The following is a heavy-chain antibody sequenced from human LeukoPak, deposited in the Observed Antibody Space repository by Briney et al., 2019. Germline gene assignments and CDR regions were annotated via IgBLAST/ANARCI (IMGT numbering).Heavy chain of an antibody. Sequence: PSETLSLTCAVSGDSISTNHWWSWVRQPPGKGLEWIGEVYHSGSTNYNPSLKSRVTISVDKSKNLFSLKLTSVTAADTAMYYCARARWDYWGQGTLVTVSS. D-gene: IGHD5-24*01. CDR2: VYHSGST. V-gene: IGHV4-4*02. J-gene: IGHJ4*02. CDR3: ARARWDY. CDR1: GDSISTNHW.